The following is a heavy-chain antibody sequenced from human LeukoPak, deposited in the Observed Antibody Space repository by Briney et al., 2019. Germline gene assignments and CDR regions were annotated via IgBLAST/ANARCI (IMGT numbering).Heavy chain of an antibody. CDR2: IYYSGST. CDR3: ARSIYSGYDLDWFDP. J-gene: IGHJ5*02. V-gene: IGHV4-59*01. CDR1: GVSISSYY. D-gene: IGHD5-12*01. Sequence: SSETLSLTCTVSGVSISSYYWSWIRQPPGKGLEWIGYIYYSGSTNYNPSLKSRVTISVDTSKNQFSLKLSSVTAADTAVYYCARSIYSGYDLDWFDPWGQGTLVTVSS.